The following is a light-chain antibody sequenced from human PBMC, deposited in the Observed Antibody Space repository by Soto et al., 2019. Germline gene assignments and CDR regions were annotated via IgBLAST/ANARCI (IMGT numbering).Light chain of an antibody. CDR1: PGAVTSGNY. CDR3: LLYYGGAQLV. V-gene: IGLV7-43*01. CDR2: TTN. J-gene: IGLJ3*02. Sequence: QAVVTQEASLTVSPGGTATLTCASSPGAVTSGNYPSWFQQRPGQAPRTLIYTTNSKHSWTPARFSGSLLGDKAALTLSGVQPEDEADYSCLLYYGGAQLVFGVGTKVTVL.